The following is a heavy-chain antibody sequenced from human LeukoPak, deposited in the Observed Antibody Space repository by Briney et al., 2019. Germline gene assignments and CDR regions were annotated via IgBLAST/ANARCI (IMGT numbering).Heavy chain of an antibody. J-gene: IGHJ4*02. CDR1: GGSISTYY. Sequence: SETLSLTCTVSGGSISTYYWSWIRQPPGKGLEWIGYIYYSGTTNYNPSHKSRVTMSVDTSKNQFSLMLSSVTAADTAVYYCARHYPRWLFDFWGQGTLVSVSS. V-gene: IGHV4-59*08. CDR2: IYYSGTT. D-gene: IGHD3-9*01. CDR3: ARHYPRWLFDF.